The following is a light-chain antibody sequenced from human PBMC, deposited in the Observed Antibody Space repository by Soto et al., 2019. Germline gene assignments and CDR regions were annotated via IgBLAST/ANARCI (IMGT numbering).Light chain of an antibody. J-gene: IGLJ2*01. Sequence: QSALTQPASVSGSPGQSITISCTGTSSDVGGNYVSWYVSWYQQHPGKVPKLIIYDDDDRPSGVSNRFSGSKSGSTASLTISCLQAEDEADYYCSSYANSRTVIFGGGTQLTVL. CDR2: DDD. V-gene: IGLV2-14*03. CDR1: SSDVGGNYVSWY. CDR3: SSYANSRTVI.